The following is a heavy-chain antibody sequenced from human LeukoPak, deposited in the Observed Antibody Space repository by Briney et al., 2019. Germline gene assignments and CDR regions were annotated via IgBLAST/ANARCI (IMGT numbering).Heavy chain of an antibody. CDR1: AGSISSGSYY. Sequence: SQTLSLTCTVSAGSISSGSYYWSWIRQPAGKGLEWIGRIYTSGSTNYNPSLKSRVTISVDTSKNQFSLKLSSVTAADTAVYYCARDSEDGDDASDICGQGTMVTVSS. CDR3: ARDSEDGDDASDI. J-gene: IGHJ3*02. CDR2: IYTSGST. V-gene: IGHV4-61*02. D-gene: IGHD4-17*01.